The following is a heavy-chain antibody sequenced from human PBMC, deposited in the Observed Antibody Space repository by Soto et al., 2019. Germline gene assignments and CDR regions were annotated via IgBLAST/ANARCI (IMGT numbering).Heavy chain of an antibody. CDR2: INHSGST. Sequence: PSETLSLTCAVYGGSFSGYYWSWIRQPPGKGLEWIGEINHSGSTNYNPSLKSRVTISVDTSKNQFSLKLSSVTAADTAVYYCARLSKGKYYYYYMDVWGKGTKVTVSS. D-gene: IGHD3-10*01. CDR3: ARLSKGKYYYYYMDV. J-gene: IGHJ6*03. V-gene: IGHV4-34*01. CDR1: GGSFSGYY.